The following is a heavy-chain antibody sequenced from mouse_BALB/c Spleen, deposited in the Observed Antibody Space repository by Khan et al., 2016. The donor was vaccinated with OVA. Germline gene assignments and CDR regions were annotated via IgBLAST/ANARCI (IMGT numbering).Heavy chain of an antibody. CDR2: ISYSGRP. CDR3: ARGNYYGYAMDY. Sequence: EVQLQESGPGLVKPSQSLSLTCTVTGYSITSNYAWNWIRQFPGNKLEWMGYISYSGRPNYNPSINSRISITRDTSKNQFFLQLNSVTTEDTATYYCARGNYYGYAMDYWGQGTSITVSS. V-gene: IGHV3-2*02. CDR1: GYSITSNYA. J-gene: IGHJ4*01. D-gene: IGHD1-1*01.